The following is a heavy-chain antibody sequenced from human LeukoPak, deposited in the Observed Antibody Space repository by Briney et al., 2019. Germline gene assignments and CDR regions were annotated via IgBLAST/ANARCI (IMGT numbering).Heavy chain of an antibody. J-gene: IGHJ5*02. CDR1: GGSISSYY. D-gene: IGHD2-2*01. V-gene: IGHV4-4*07. CDR3: ARDRDESYSSTRTSMYNWFDP. CDR2: IYTSGST. Sequence: PSETLSLTCTVSGGSISSYYWSWIRQPAGKGLEWIGRIYTSGSTNYNPSLKSRVTMSVDTSKNQFSLKLSSVTAADTAVYYCARDRDESYSSTRTSMYNWFDPWGQGTLVTVSS.